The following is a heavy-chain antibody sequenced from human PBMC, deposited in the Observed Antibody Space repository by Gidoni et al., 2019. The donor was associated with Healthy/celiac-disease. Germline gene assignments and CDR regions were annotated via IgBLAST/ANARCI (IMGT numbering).Heavy chain of an antibody. CDR1: GGSISSYY. CDR2: IYYSGST. D-gene: IGHD2-15*01. Sequence: QVQLQESGPGLVTPSETLSLTCTVSGGSISSYYWSWIRQPPGKGLEWIGYIYYSGSTNYNPSLKSRVTISVDTSKNQCSLKLSSVTAADTAVYYCARDRAAASHYWGQGTLVTVSS. CDR3: ARDRAAASHY. J-gene: IGHJ4*02. V-gene: IGHV4-59*01.